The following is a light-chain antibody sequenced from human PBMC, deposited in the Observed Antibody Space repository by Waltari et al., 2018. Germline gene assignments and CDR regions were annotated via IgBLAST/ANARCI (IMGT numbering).Light chain of an antibody. Sequence: IVMTQSPATLSLSQGERAALSCRASQNISTNLAWYQQKPGQAPRLLIYGASTRATGVPGRFSGSGSGIEFTLTVISLQPEDFAVYYCLQYNKWPALTFGGGTKVEIK. CDR3: LQYNKWPALT. CDR1: QNISTN. J-gene: IGKJ4*01. V-gene: IGKV3-15*01. CDR2: GAS.